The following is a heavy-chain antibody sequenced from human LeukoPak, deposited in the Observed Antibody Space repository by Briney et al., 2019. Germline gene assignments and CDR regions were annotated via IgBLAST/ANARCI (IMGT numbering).Heavy chain of an antibody. V-gene: IGHV1-2*02. J-gene: IGHJ4*02. CDR2: INPNSGGT. D-gene: IGHD3-10*01. Sequence: ASVKVSCKASGYTFTSYGISWVRQAPRQGLEWMGWINPNSGGTNYAQKFQGRVTMTRDTSISTAYMELSRLRSDDTAVYYCARYALGWFGEGWGQGTLVTVSS. CDR1: GYTFTSYG. CDR3: ARYALGWFGEG.